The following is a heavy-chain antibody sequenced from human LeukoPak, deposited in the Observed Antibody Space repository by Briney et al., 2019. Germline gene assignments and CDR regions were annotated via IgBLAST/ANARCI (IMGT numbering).Heavy chain of an antibody. CDR2: ISAYNGNT. J-gene: IGHJ4*02. V-gene: IGHV1-18*01. CDR1: GYTFTSYG. D-gene: IGHD5-18*01. CDR3: ARDQYSYGFSRVIDY. Sequence: ASVKVSCKASGYTFTSYGISWVRQAPGQGLEWMGWISAYNGNTNYAQKLQGRVTITTDTSTSTAYMELRSLRSDDTAVYYCARDQYSYGFSRVIDYWGQGTLVTVSS.